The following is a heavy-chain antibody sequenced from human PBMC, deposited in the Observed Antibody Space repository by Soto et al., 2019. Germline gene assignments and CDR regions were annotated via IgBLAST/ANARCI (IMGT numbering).Heavy chain of an antibody. CDR2: FDPEDGET. CDR1: GYTLTELS. J-gene: IGHJ4*02. Sequence: ASVKVSCKVSGYTLTELSMHWVRQAPGKGLEWMGGFDPEDGETIYAQKFQGRVTMTEDTSTDTAYMELSSLRSEDTAVYYCATGRIYWNPQGDFDYWGQGTLVTVSS. D-gene: IGHD1-1*01. CDR3: ATGRIYWNPQGDFDY. V-gene: IGHV1-24*01.